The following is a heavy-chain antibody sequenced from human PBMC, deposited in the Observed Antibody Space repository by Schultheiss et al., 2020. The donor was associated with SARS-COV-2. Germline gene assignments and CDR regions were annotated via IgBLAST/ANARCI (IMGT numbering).Heavy chain of an antibody. D-gene: IGHD3-22*01. CDR2: ISYDGSNK. J-gene: IGHJ6*02. Sequence: GGSLRLSCAASGFTFSTYALHWVRQAPGKGLEWVAVISYDGSNKYYADSVKGRFTISRDNSKNTLYLQINSLRADDTAVYYYARWWYYNSSGHYYFDYGMDVWGQGTTVTVSS. CDR1: GFTFSTYA. CDR3: ARWWYYNSSGHYYFDYGMDV. V-gene: IGHV3-30*04.